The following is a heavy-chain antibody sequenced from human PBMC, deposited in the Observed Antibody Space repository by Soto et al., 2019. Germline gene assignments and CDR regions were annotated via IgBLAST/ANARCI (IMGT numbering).Heavy chain of an antibody. J-gene: IGHJ6*02. CDR3: ARGGVYGDYIITQAYYYYYGMDV. V-gene: IGHV4-34*01. D-gene: IGHD4-17*01. CDR1: GGSFSGYY. CDR2: INHSGST. Sequence: SETLSLTCAVYGGSFSGYYWSWIRQPPGKGLEWIGEINHSGSTNYNPSLKSRVTISVDTSKNQFFLKLSSVTAADTAVYYCARGGVYGDYIITQAYYYYYGMDVWGQGTTVTVSS.